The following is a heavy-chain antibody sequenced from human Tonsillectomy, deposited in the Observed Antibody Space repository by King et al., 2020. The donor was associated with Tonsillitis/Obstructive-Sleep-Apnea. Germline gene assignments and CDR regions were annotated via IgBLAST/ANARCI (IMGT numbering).Heavy chain of an antibody. CDR3: VSQSQTESIYYYYFDV. Sequence: QLQESGPGLVKPSETLSLTCTVSGASVSSSSYYWGWIRQPPGKGLEWIGSVYYNGDTYYNPSLKSRVTISLDKSKNQFSLNLSSVTAADTAVYYCVSQSQTESIYYYYFDVWGKGTTVTVSS. V-gene: IGHV4-39*01. D-gene: IGHD2-21*02. CDR2: VYYNGDT. CDR1: GASVSSSSYY. J-gene: IGHJ6*03.